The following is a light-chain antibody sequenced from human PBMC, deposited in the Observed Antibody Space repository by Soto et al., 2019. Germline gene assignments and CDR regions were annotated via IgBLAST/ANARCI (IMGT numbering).Light chain of an antibody. CDR1: QSVSSSY. Sequence: EIVLTQSPGTLSLSPGERATLSCRASQSVSSSYLAWYQQKPGQAPRLLIYATSSRVTGVPDRFSGSGSGTDFTLTTNRLEPEDFAVYYCQQFGGSPPRLTFGGGTKVEIK. V-gene: IGKV3-20*01. CDR2: ATS. CDR3: QQFGGSPPRLT. J-gene: IGKJ4*01.